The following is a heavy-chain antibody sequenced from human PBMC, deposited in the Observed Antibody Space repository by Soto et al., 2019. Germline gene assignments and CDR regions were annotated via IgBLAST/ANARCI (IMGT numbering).Heavy chain of an antibody. CDR3: GKGGRQWLVTSDFNY. J-gene: IGHJ4*02. CDR1: GFTFSDYA. V-gene: IGHV3-30*18. D-gene: IGHD6-19*01. CDR2: VSHDGRNT. Sequence: VQLVESGGGVVQPGRSLRLSCAASGFTFSDYAMHWVRQAPGKGLEWVAVVSHDGRNTHYADSVKGRFTISRDSSQNTGSLEMTSLGGEDTAVYYCGKGGRQWLVTSDFNYWGQGALVTVSS.